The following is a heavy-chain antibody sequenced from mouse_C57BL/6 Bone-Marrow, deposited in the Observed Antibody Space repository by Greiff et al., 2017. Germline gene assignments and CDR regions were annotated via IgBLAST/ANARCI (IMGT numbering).Heavy chain of an antibody. CDR1: GFTFSDFY. Sequence: EVNVVESGGGLVQSGRSLRLSCATSGFTFSDFYMEWVRQAPGKGLEWIAASRNKANDYTTEYSASVKGRFIVSRDTSQSILYLQMNALRAEDTAIYYCARTYGPYAMDYWGQGTSVTVSS. CDR2: SRNKANDYTT. D-gene: IGHD1-1*02. J-gene: IGHJ4*01. V-gene: IGHV7-1*01. CDR3: ARTYGPYAMDY.